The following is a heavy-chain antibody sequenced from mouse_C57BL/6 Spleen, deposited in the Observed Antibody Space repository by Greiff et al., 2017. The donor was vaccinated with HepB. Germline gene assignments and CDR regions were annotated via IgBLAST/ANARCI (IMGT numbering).Heavy chain of an antibody. CDR1: GYTFTSYW. V-gene: IGHV1-52*01. D-gene: IGHD1-1*02. CDR2: IDPSDSET. CDR3: AGWGGDDY. Sequence: VQLQQPGAELVRPGSSVKLSCKASGYTFTSYWMHWVKQRPIQGLEWIGNIDPSDSETHYNQKFKDKATLTVDKSSSTAYMQLSSLASEDSAVYCCAGWGGDDYWGQGTTLTVSS. J-gene: IGHJ2*01.